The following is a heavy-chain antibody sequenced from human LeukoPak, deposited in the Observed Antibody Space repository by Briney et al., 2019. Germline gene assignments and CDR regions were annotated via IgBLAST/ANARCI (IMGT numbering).Heavy chain of an antibody. CDR1: GFTFNNYG. D-gene: IGHD2-2*01. CDR2: ISYDGRNI. V-gene: IGHV3-30*18. CDR3: AKGPLRGTAAAIDY. Sequence: GGSLRLSCAASGFTFNNYGMHWARQVPGKGLEWVAVISYDGRNIHYPDSVKGRFTISRDISTDTLWLQMDSLRTEDTAVYYCAKGPLRGTAAAIDYWGQGTLVTVSS. J-gene: IGHJ4*02.